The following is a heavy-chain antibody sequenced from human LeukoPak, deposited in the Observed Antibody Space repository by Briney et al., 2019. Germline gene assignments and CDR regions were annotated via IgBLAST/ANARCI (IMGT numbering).Heavy chain of an antibody. CDR1: GHSISSGGYS. CDR2: IYYSGST. Sequence: SETLSLTCTLSGHSISSGGYSWSWLRQHPGKGLEWIEYIYYSGSTYYNPSLKSRVTISVDTSKNQFSLKLSSVTAADTAVYYCARGSGMITFGGVIARPLDYWGQGNLVTVSS. J-gene: IGHJ4*02. D-gene: IGHD3-16*02. V-gene: IGHV4-31*03. CDR3: ARGSGMITFGGVIARPLDY.